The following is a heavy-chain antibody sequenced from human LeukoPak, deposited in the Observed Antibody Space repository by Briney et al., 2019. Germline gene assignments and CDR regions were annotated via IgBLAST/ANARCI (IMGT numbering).Heavy chain of an antibody. D-gene: IGHD6-6*01. CDR2: INSKSRYI. CDR3: ARADSSSSRLDC. J-gene: IGHJ4*02. CDR1: GFTFSSYN. V-gene: IGHV3-21*01. Sequence: PGGSLRLSCAASGFTFSSYNMNWVRQAPGKGLEWVSSINSKSRYIYYADSLKGRFTISRDNGKNSVYLQMNSLRAEDTAVYFCARADSSSSRLDCWGQGTLVTVSS.